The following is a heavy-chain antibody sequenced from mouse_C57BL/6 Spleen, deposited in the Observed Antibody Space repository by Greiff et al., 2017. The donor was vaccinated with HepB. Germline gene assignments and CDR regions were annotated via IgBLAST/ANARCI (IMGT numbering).Heavy chain of an antibody. CDR1: GFTFSSYA. J-gene: IGHJ4*01. CDR3: AALDYYAMDY. Sequence: EVQRVESGGGLVKPGGSLKLSCAASGFTFSSYAMSWVRQTPEKRLEWVATISDGGSYTYYPDNVKGRFTISRDNAKNNLYLQMSHLKSEDTAMYYCAALDYYAMDYWGQGTSVTVSS. V-gene: IGHV5-4*01. CDR2: ISDGGSYT.